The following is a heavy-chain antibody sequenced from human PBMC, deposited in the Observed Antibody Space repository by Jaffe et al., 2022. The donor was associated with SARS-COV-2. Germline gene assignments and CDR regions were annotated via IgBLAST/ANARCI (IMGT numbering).Heavy chain of an antibody. J-gene: IGHJ4*02. D-gene: IGHD6-19*01. CDR1: GFTFSSYA. CDR3: AREGSSGWTEFDY. V-gene: IGHV3-30-3*01. Sequence: QVQLVESGGGVVQPGRSLRLSCAASGFTFSSYAMHWVRQAPGKGLEWVAVISYDGSNKYYADSVKGRFTISRDNSKNTLYLQMNSLRAEDTAVYYCAREGSSGWTEFDYWGQGTLVTVSS. CDR2: ISYDGSNK.